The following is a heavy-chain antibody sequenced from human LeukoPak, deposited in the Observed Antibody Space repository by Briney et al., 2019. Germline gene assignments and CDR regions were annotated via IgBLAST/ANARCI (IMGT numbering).Heavy chain of an antibody. V-gene: IGHV3-30*18. CDR3: AKDLPHYDSRGGNWFDP. CDR2: ISYDGSNK. J-gene: IGHJ5*02. CDR1: GFTFSSYG. Sequence: GGSLRLSCAASGFTFSSYGMHWVRQAPGKGLEWVAVISYDGSNKYYADSVKGRFTISRDNSKNTLYLQMNSLRAEDTAVYYCAKDLPHYDSRGGNWFDPWGQGPLVTVSS. D-gene: IGHD3-16*01.